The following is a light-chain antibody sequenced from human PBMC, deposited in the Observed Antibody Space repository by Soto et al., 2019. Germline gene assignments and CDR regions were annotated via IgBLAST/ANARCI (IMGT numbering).Light chain of an antibody. V-gene: IGKV3-15*01. J-gene: IGKJ4*01. CDR1: QSVSSN. Sequence: EKVMTQSPATLSVSPGERATLSCRASQSVSSNLAWYQQKPGQAPRRLIYGASTRATGIPARFSGSGSGTEFTLTISSLQSEDFAVYYCQQYNNWPLTFGGGTKVEIK. CDR3: QQYNNWPLT. CDR2: GAS.